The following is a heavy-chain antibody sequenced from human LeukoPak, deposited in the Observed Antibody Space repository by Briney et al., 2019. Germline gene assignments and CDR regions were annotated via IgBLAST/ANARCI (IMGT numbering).Heavy chain of an antibody. J-gene: IGHJ6*03. CDR1: GFTFSSYW. Sequence: QPGGSLRLSCAASGFTFSSYWMSWVRQAPGKGLEWVALMTYDGSRQSYADSVRGRFTISRDNFKNTLHLQMDSLTTEDTAVYYCARDGVVGSRYNHYYHMDVWGKGSTVTVSS. CDR2: MTYDGSRQ. D-gene: IGHD2-21*01. CDR3: ARDGVVGSRYNHYYHMDV. V-gene: IGHV3-30*01.